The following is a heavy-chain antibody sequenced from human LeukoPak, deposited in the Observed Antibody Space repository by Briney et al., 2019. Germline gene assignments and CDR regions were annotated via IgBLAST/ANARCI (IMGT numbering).Heavy chain of an antibody. CDR3: ARVFVGYCSGGSCPWDY. CDR2: ISSSSITI. CDR1: GFTFSSYS. V-gene: IGHV3-48*02. Sequence: GRSLRLSCAASGFTFSSYSMNWVRQAPGKGLEWVSYISSSSITIYYADSLKGRFTISRDNAKNSLYLQMNSLRDEDTAVYYCARVFVGYCSGGSCPWDYWGQGTPVTVSS. J-gene: IGHJ4*02. D-gene: IGHD2-15*01.